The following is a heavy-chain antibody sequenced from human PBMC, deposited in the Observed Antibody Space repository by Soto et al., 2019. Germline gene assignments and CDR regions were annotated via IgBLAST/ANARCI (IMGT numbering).Heavy chain of an antibody. CDR3: ARDRATGFDY. D-gene: IGHD1-26*01. V-gene: IGHV4-30-4*01. Sequence: QVQLQESGPGLVKPSQTLSLPSTVSGGSISSGDYYWSWIRQPPGKGLEWIGYIFYSGSTYFNPSLKSRITMSVDTSQNQFSLKLSSVTAADTAVYYCARDRATGFDYWGQGTLVTVSS. CDR1: GGSISSGDYY. J-gene: IGHJ4*02. CDR2: IFYSGST.